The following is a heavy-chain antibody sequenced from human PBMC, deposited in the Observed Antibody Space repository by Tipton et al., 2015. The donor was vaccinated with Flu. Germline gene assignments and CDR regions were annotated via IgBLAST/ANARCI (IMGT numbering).Heavy chain of an antibody. CDR1: GEALSSYY. Sequence: GEALSSYYWSWIRQPPGKGLEWIGQVYYSGTTNYNPSLKSRVTISLDKSNNQFSLKLNSITTADTAVFYCARGGWEPHGGWFDPWGQGILVTVSS. CDR3: ARGGWEPHGGWFDP. D-gene: IGHD1-26*01. J-gene: IGHJ5*02. V-gene: IGHV4-59*01. CDR2: VYYSGTT.